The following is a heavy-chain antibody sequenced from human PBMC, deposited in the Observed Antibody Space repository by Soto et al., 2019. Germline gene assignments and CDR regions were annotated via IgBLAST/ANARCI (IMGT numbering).Heavy chain of an antibody. CDR3: ATHSTVNPRYYCYYGIDL. Sequence: SETLSLTCAVYGGSFSGYYWSWIRQPPGKGLEWIGEINHSGSTNYNPSLKSRVTISVDTSKNQFSLKLSSVTAADTAVYYCATHSTVNPRYYCYYGIDLWGQGTTVTVPS. CDR2: INHSGST. V-gene: IGHV4-34*01. CDR1: GGSFSGYY. J-gene: IGHJ6*02. D-gene: IGHD2-2*01.